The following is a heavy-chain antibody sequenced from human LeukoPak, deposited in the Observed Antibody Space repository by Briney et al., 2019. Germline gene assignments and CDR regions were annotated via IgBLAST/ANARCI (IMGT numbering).Heavy chain of an antibody. J-gene: IGHJ4*02. CDR1: GFTFSSYS. CDR3: ARGKMITFGGVIVY. D-gene: IGHD3-16*02. CDR2: ISSSSSTI. Sequence: GGSLRLSCAASGFTFSSYSMNWVRQAPGKGLEWVSYISSSSSTIYYADSVKGRFTISRDNAKNSPYLQMNSLRAEDTAVYYCARGKMITFGGVIVYWGQGTLVTVSS. V-gene: IGHV3-48*04.